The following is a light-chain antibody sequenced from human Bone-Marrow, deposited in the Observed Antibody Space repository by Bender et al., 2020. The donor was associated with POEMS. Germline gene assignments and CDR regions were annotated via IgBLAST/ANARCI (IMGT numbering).Light chain of an antibody. V-gene: IGLV1-44*01. CDR3: SSYRSTSTLVWV. CDR1: SSNIGAHA. CDR2: SSH. J-gene: IGLJ3*02. Sequence: QSVLTQPPSASGTPGQRVTISCSGGSSNIGAHAVNWYQHLPGTAPKLLIYSSHRRPSEVPDRFSGSRSGTSASLAISGLQSEDEADYYCSSYRSTSTLVWVFGGGTKLTVL.